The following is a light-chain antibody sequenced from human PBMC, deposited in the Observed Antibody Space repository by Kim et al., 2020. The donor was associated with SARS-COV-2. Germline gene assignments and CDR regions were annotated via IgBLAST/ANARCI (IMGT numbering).Light chain of an antibody. V-gene: IGLV2-14*03. CDR3: SSYASSTTWV. CDR2: DVN. CDR1: RSDVGGYNY. J-gene: IGLJ3*02. Sequence: GQSITISCTGTRSDVGGYNYVSWYQQHPGKAPKLMIYDVNNRPSGISNRFSGSKSGNTASLTISGLQAEDEADYYCSSYASSTTWVFGGGTKVTVL.